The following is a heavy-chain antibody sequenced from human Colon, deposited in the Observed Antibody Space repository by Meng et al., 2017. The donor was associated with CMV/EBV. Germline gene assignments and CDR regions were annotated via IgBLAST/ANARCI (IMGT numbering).Heavy chain of an antibody. CDR1: GDSISSTTYY. D-gene: IGHD1-26*01. Sequence: LSCAFSGDSISSTTYYWVWVRQPPGKGLEWIGSVYYRGSTYPNPSLKSRLTMSVDTSKNQFSLRLTSVTAADTAVYYCARTSGNYPRRYFDSWGQGTLVTVSS. J-gene: IGHJ4*02. CDR2: VYYRGST. CDR3: ARTSGNYPRRYFDS. V-gene: IGHV4-39*07.